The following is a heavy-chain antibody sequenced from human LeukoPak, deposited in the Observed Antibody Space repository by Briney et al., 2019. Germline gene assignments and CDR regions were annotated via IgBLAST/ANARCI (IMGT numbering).Heavy chain of an antibody. D-gene: IGHD2-2*01. CDR1: GGSISSYY. V-gene: IGHV4-59*01. J-gene: IGHJ6*03. CDR2: IYYSGST. Sequence: SETLSLTCTVSGGSISSYYWSWIRQPPGKGLEWIGYIYYSGSTNYNPSLKSRVTISVDTSKNQFSLKLSSVTAADTAVYYCARIVVPAASYYYYYYTDVWGKGTTVTVSS. CDR3: ARIVVPAASYYYYYYTDV.